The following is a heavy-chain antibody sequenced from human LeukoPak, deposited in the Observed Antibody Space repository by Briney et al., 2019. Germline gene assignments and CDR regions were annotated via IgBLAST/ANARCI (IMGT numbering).Heavy chain of an antibody. Sequence: TPSQTLSLTCTVSGGSISSGGYYWSWIRQPAGKGLEWIGYIYYSGSTNYNPSLKSRVTISVDTSKNQFSLKLSSVTAADTAGYYCGGARWGWGAFDGWGRGTMVTVSS. CDR1: GGSISSGGYY. CDR2: IYYSGST. J-gene: IGHJ3*01. D-gene: IGHD3-16*01. CDR3: GGARWGWGAFDG. V-gene: IGHV4-61*08.